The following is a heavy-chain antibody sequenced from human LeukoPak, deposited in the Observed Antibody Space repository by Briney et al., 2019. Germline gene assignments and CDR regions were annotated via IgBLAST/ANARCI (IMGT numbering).Heavy chain of an antibody. V-gene: IGHV3-7*01. CDR1: GFTLSSYW. D-gene: IGHD3-10*02. Sequence: PGGSLRLSCSASGFTLSSYWMSWVRQTPEKGLECVAKIREDGNEKFYVDSVKGRFTISRDNAKNSVYLQMNSLRVEDTAVYFCARDYVGGWNDYWGQGTLVTVSS. CDR2: IREDGNEK. CDR3: ARDYVGGWNDY. J-gene: IGHJ4*02.